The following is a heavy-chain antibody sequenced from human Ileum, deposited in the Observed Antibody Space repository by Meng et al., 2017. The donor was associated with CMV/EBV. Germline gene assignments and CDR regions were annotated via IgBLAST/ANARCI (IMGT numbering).Heavy chain of an antibody. V-gene: IGHV3-23*01. CDR1: TFTSYT. D-gene: IGHD2/OR15-2a*01. J-gene: IGHJ4*02. Sequence: TFTSYTMKWVRQGPGKGLEWVSGISGSGGTTYYADSVKGRFTISRDNSKNTVYLQMNSLSAGDTAVYFCAKRFCRSTTCMGFPYYFDSWGQGTLVTVSS. CDR3: AKRFCRSTTCMGFPYYFDS. CDR2: ISGSGGTT.